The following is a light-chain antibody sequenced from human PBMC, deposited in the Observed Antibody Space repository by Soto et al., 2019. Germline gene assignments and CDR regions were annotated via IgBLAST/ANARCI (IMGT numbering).Light chain of an antibody. V-gene: IGLV2-14*01. CDR3: SSYTSSNTLGV. CDR2: EVS. Sequence: QSALTQPASVSASPGQSITISCTGTSSDVGGYNYVSWYQQHPGKAPKLMIYEVSNRPSGVSNRFSGSRSGNTASLTISGLQADDEADYYCSSYTSSNTLGVFGTGTKVTVL. CDR1: SSDVGGYNY. J-gene: IGLJ1*01.